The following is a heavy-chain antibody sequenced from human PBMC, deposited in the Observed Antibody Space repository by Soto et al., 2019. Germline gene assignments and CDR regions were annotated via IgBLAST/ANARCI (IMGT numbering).Heavy chain of an antibody. CDR2: TSYDGSNK. CDR3: ARWGTTGGFDV. D-gene: IGHD3-16*01. CDR1: GFTFRSYV. J-gene: IGHJ1*01. Sequence: QVQLVESGGGVVQPGTSLRLSCVGSGFTFRSYVIHWVRQAPGKGLEWVGLTSYDGSNKDYGDSVKGRFTISRDNSRNTVDLQMDSLRREDTALYYCARWGTTGGFDVWGQGTLVSVSS. V-gene: IGHV3-30*19.